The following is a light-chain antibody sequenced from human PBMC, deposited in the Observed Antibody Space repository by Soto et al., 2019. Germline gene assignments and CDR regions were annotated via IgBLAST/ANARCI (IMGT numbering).Light chain of an antibody. J-gene: IGKJ5*01. V-gene: IGKV1-39*01. CDR3: QQSYSSPPT. CDR2: AAS. CDR1: QSISSY. Sequence: DIQMTQSPSTLSASVGARVTITCPASQSISSYLNWYQQKPGKAPKLLIVAASSLQSGVPSRCSGSRSGPDCTLTISSLQPEDFATYYCQQSYSSPPTFGQGTRLEIK.